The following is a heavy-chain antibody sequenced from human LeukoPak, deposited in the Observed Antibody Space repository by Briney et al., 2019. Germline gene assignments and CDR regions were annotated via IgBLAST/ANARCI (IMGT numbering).Heavy chain of an antibody. Sequence: SVTVSCKASGGTFSSYAISWVRQAPGQGLEWMGRIIPIFGTANYAQKFQGRVTITTDKSTSTAYMELSSLRSEDTAVYYCARAPWLRLGVLNYWGQGTLVTVSS. J-gene: IGHJ4*01. D-gene: IGHD5-12*01. CDR3: ARAPWLRLGVLNY. V-gene: IGHV1-69*05. CDR2: IIPIFGTA. CDR1: GGTFSSYA.